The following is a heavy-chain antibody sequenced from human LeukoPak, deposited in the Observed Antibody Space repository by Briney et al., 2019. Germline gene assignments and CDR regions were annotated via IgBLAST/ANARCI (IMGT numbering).Heavy chain of an antibody. CDR3: AKAVSSSTAGSDY. CDR2: IKSSGDRT. Sequence: GGSLRLSCEASGFTFSTYAMSWVRQAPGKGLEWVPAIKSSGDRTYYTNSVKGRFTISRDNSKNTVYLQMNSLRGEDTAVYYCAKAVSSSTAGSDYWGQGTLVTVSS. CDR1: GFTFSTYA. J-gene: IGHJ4*02. D-gene: IGHD6-13*01. V-gene: IGHV3-23*01.